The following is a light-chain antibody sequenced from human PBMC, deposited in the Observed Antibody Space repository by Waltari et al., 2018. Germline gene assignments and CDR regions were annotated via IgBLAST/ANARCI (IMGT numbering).Light chain of an antibody. J-gene: IGLJ3*02. Sequence: QSVLTQPPSASGTPGQRVTISCSGRSSNIGSNYVYWYQQLPGTAPKLLINRNNQRPSGVPDRFSGSKSGTSASLAISGLRSEDEADYYCAAWDDSLRSVFGGGTKLTVL. CDR3: AAWDDSLRSV. CDR2: RNN. CDR1: SSNIGSNY. V-gene: IGLV1-47*01.